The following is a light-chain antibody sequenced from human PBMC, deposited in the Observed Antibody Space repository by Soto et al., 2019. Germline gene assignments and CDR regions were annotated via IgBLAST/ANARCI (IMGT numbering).Light chain of an antibody. CDR3: QQRSNWPPIT. CDR2: DAS. V-gene: IGKV3-11*01. CDR1: QSVSSY. Sequence: EIVLTQSPATLSLSPGERATLSCTASQSVSSYLAWYQQKPGQAPRLLIYDASNRATGIPARFSGSGSGTDFTLTISSLEPEDFAVYYCQQRSNWPPITFGQGTRLEI. J-gene: IGKJ5*01.